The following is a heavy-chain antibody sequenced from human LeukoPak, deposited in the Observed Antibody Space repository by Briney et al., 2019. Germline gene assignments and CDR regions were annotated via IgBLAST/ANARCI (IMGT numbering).Heavy chain of an antibody. CDR1: GGSFSAYY. V-gene: IGHV4-34*01. CDR2: IHHSGNI. D-gene: IGHD3-10*01. Sequence: SETLSLTCAVYGGSFSAYYWSWIRRPPGKGLEWIAEIHHSGNINYNPSLESRVTLSVDTSKHQFSLRLRSVTAADTAVYFCARMVRERHSFDIWGQGTGVTVSS. CDR3: ARMVRERHSFDI. J-gene: IGHJ3*02.